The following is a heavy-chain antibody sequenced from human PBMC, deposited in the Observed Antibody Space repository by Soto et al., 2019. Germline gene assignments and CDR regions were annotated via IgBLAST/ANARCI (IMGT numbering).Heavy chain of an antibody. J-gene: IGHJ4*02. D-gene: IGHD3-3*01. V-gene: IGHV3-30-3*01. Sequence: PGGSLRLSCAASGFTFRNYPMHWVRQAPGKGLEWVAVISYDGSNKYYADSVKGRFTISRDNSKNTLYLQMNSLRAEDTAVYYCAAGIRFLEWLPLDYWGQGTLVTVSS. CDR1: GFTFRNYP. CDR2: ISYDGSNK. CDR3: AAGIRFLEWLPLDY.